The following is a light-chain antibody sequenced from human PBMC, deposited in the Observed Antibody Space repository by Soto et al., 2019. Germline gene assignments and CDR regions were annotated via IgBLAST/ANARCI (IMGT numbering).Light chain of an antibody. Sequence: EVVLTQSPATLSASPGERATPSCRASQSVSSNLAWYQQKPGQAPRLLIYGTSIRATGIPDRFSGSGSETDFTLTVNRLEPEDFAVYYCQQYESSPITFGQGTRL. J-gene: IGKJ5*01. CDR3: QQYESSPIT. CDR1: QSVSSN. CDR2: GTS. V-gene: IGKV3-20*01.